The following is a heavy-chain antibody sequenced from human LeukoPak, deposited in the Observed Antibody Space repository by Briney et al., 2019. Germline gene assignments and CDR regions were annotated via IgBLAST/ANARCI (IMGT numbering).Heavy chain of an antibody. Sequence: GGSLRLSCAASGFTFSSYGMHWVRQAPGKGLEWVAVIWYDGSNKYYADSVKGRFTISRDNSKNTLYLQMNSLRAEDTAVYYCAGGTVTHTIDYWGQGTLVTVSS. CDR3: AGGTVTHTIDY. D-gene: IGHD4-11*01. V-gene: IGHV3-33*01. CDR1: GFTFSSYG. J-gene: IGHJ4*02. CDR2: IWYDGSNK.